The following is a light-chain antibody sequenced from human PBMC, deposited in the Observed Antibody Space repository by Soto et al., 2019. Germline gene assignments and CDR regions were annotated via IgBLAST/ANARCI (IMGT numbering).Light chain of an antibody. CDR1: QSVRNN. Sequence: EIVMTQSPATLSVSPGERATLSCRASQSVRNNLAWYQQTPGQAPRLLIYGASTRATGIPARFSGSGSGTEFTLTISSLQSEDFAVYYCQQHNDWPPWTFGQGTKVEI. CDR2: GAS. CDR3: QQHNDWPPWT. V-gene: IGKV3-15*01. J-gene: IGKJ1*01.